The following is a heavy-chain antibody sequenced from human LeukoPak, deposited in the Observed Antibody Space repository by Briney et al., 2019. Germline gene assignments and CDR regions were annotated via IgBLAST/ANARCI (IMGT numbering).Heavy chain of an antibody. V-gene: IGHV3-23*01. CDR2: ISGGGGST. CDR1: GFTFTSYG. Sequence: PGGSLRLSCAVSGFTFTSYGMSWVRQAPGKGLEWVSSISGGGGSTHYADAVKGRFTISRDNSKNTLHLQMNSLRAEDTAVYYCAKAPTYYYGSGSHSVLDYWGQGTLVTVSS. D-gene: IGHD3-10*01. CDR3: AKAPTYYYGSGSHSVLDY. J-gene: IGHJ4*02.